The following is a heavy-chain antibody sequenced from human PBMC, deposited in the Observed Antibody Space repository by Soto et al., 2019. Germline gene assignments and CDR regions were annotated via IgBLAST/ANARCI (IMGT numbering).Heavy chain of an antibody. D-gene: IGHD3-16*01. CDR2: MNPNSGNT. J-gene: IGHJ4*02. V-gene: IGHV1-8*01. CDR1: GYTFTSYD. Sequence: GASVKVSCKTSGYTFTSYDINWVRQATGQGLEWMGWMNPNSGNTGYSQKLRGRVTMTRDTSRSTAYMELSSLTSEDTALYYCATYTVHYDPSAYYPFDYWGQGTPVTVSS. CDR3: ATYTVHYDPSAYYPFDY.